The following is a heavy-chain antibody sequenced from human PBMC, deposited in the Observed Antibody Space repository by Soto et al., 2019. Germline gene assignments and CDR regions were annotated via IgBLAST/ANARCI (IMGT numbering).Heavy chain of an antibody. CDR2: INPSGGST. V-gene: IGHV1-46*01. D-gene: IGHD2-2*03. J-gene: IGHJ6*03. Sequence: GASVKVSCKASGYTFTSYYMHWVRQAPGQGLEWMGIINPSGGSTSYAQKFQGRVTMTRDTSISTVYMELSSLRSEDSAVYYCARVDIVVVPAALPYYYYYMDVWGKGTTVTVSS. CDR1: GYTFTSYY. CDR3: ARVDIVVVPAALPYYYYYMDV.